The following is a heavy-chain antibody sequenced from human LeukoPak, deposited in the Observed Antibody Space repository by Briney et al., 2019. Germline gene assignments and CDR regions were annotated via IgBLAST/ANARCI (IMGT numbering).Heavy chain of an antibody. V-gene: IGHV1-18*01. CDR1: LYDFTRVG. CDR3: ARAGSGSGWYFDY. J-gene: IGHJ4*02. CDR2: ISHYNGNA. D-gene: IGHD6-19*01. Sequence: ASVKVSRKAPLYDFTRVGITWVRPTPGQGVEWMGWISHYNGNARYGQKFQAIVAMTTDTSTTTAYMELRGLRFNDTAVYYCARAGSGSGWYFDYWGQGTVVTVSS.